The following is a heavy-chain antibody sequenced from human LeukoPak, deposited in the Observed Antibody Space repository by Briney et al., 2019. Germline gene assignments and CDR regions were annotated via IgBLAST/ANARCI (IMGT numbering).Heavy chain of an antibody. CDR3: VTVISYNWFDP. CDR1: GFTFSYYA. D-gene: IGHD4-17*01. V-gene: IGHV3-21*01. J-gene: IGHJ5*02. Sequence: GGSLRLSCAASGFTFSYYAMSWVRQAPGKGLEWVSSISSSSSYIFYADSVKGRFTISRDNAKNSLYLQMNSLRAEDTAVYYCVTVISYNWFDPWGQGTLVTVSS. CDR2: ISSSSSYI.